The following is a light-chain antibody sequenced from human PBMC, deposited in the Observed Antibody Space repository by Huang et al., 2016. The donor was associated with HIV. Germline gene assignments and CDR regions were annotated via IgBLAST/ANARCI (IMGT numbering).Light chain of an antibody. Sequence: EIVMTQSPATLSLSPGERATLSCRASQIIGSDSLSWYQQKPGQAPRLLIYGASTRATGIPARFGGSGSGTDFTLTISSLQPEDFAVYYCQQDYNFPITFGQGTRLEIK. CDR2: GAS. CDR3: QQDYNFPIT. V-gene: IGKV3D-7*01. J-gene: IGKJ5*01. CDR1: QIIGSDS.